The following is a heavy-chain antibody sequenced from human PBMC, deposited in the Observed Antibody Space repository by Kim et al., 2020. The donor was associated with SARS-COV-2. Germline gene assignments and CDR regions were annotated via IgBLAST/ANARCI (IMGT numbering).Heavy chain of an antibody. J-gene: IGHJ4*02. Sequence: NPSLKSRVTISVDTSKNQFSLKLSSVTAADTAVYYCAREPLWFGEYGFDYWGQGTLVTVSS. CDR3: AREPLWFGEYGFDY. V-gene: IGHV4-34*01. D-gene: IGHD3-10*01.